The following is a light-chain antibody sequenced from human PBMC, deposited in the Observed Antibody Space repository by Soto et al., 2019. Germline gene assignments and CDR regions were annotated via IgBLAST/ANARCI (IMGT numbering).Light chain of an antibody. V-gene: IGLV2-23*02. CDR3: CSYAGSRTFV. CDR2: EVS. Sequence: QSALTQPASVSGSPGQSITISCTGTSSDVGRYNLVSWYQQHSGKAPKLMIYEVSKRPSGVSYRFSGSKSGNTASLTISENQADDEDDYYCCSYAGSRTFVFGGGTKLTVI. J-gene: IGLJ3*02. CDR1: SSDVGRYNL.